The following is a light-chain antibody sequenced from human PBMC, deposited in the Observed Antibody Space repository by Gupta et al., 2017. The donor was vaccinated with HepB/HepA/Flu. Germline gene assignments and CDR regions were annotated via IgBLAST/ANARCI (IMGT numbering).Light chain of an antibody. V-gene: IGLV1-44*01. CDR2: TNN. CDR3: AAWEDSLNAYV. CDR1: SSNIGSR. J-gene: IGLJ1*01. Sequence: QSVLTQPPSASGPPGQRVIISCSGSSSNIGSRVNWYQQLPGTAPKLLINTNNQRPSGVPDRISGSKSSTSTSLAISGIQSEDKADDYCAAWEDSLNAYVFGTGTKVTVL.